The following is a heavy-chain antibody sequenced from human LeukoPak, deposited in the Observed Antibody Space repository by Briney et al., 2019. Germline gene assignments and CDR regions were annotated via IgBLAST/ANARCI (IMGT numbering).Heavy chain of an antibody. Sequence: PGGSLRLSCAASGFTFSSYSMNWVRQAPGKGLEWVSYISSSSSTIYYADSVKGRFTISRDNAKNSLYLQMNSLRAEDTAVYYCGGYYDFWSGSSIVAFDIWGQGTMVTVSS. CDR1: GFTFSSYS. D-gene: IGHD3-3*01. J-gene: IGHJ3*02. CDR3: GGYYDFWSGSSIVAFDI. V-gene: IGHV3-48*01. CDR2: ISSSSSTI.